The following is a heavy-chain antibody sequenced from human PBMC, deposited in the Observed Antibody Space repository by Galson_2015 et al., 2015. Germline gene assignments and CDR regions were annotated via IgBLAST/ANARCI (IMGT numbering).Heavy chain of an antibody. D-gene: IGHD2-8*01. CDR2: ILSCGTA. Sequence: ETLPLTCFVSGDSFLSGGFHWVWGRRPPGEGLGGIGGILSCGTAHYKPALPSRVLFSRELSRSQFSLTLTSVTAADTGIYYCANNGQRPDWGQGTLVTVSS. CDR3: ANNGQRPD. CDR1: GDSFLSGGFH. V-gene: IGHV4-39*01. J-gene: IGHJ4*02.